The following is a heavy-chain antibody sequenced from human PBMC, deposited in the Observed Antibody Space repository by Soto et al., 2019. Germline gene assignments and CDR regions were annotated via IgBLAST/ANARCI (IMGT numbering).Heavy chain of an antibody. D-gene: IGHD3-3*01. CDR1: GLTFSDYY. J-gene: IGHJ3*01. CDR2: SKNKANGYTM. CDR3: VIVGRTS. Sequence: EVQVVESGGGLVQPGGSLRLSCAVSGLTFSDYYFDWVRQFPGKGLEWVGRSKNKANGYTMEYAASVKGRFTISRDDSKNSVFLQMSSLRTEDTAVYYCVIVGRTSWGHGTTVTVPS. V-gene: IGHV3-72*01.